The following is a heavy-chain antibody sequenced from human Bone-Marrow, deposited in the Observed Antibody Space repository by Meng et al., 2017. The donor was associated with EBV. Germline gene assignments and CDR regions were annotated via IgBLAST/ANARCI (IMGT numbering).Heavy chain of an antibody. J-gene: IGHJ5*02. CDR3: ARAPAVTTAAWFDP. D-gene: IGHD4-11*01. V-gene: IGHV1-2*04. Sequence: QVQLVQSGAAVKKPXXSVKVXRKASGFTFTGYYMHWVRQAPGQGLEWMGWINPNSGGTNYAQKFQGWVTMTRDTSISTAYMELSRLRSDDTAVYYCARAPAVTTAAWFDPWGQVTLVTVSS. CDR1: GFTFTGYY. CDR2: INPNSGGT.